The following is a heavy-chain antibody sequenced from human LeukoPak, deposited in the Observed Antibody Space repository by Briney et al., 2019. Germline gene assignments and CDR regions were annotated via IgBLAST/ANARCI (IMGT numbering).Heavy chain of an antibody. D-gene: IGHD6-13*01. CDR3: ARENSSSWHFDY. Sequence: SETLSLTCAVSGGSISSGGYSWSWIRQPPGKGLEWIGYIYHSGSTYYNPSLKSRVTISVDRSKNQFSLKLSSVTAADTAVYYCARENSSSWHFDYWGQGTLVTVSS. J-gene: IGHJ4*02. CDR2: IYHSGST. V-gene: IGHV4-30-2*01. CDR1: GGSISSGGYS.